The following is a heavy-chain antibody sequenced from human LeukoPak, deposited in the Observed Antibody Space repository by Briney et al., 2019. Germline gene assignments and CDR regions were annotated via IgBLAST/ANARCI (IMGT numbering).Heavy chain of an antibody. V-gene: IGHV3-48*03. CDR1: GFTFSSYE. CDR2: ISSSGSTI. J-gene: IGHJ4*02. D-gene: IGHD1-26*01. Sequence: SGGSLRLSCAASGFTFSSYEMNWVRQAPGKRLEWVSYISSSGSTIYYADSVKGRFAISRDNAKNSLYLQMNSLRAEDTAVYYCARDGGATSRGAFDYWGQGTLVTVSS. CDR3: ARDGGATSRGAFDY.